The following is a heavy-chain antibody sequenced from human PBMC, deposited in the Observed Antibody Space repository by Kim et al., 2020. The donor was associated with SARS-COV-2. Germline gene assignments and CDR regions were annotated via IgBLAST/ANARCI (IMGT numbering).Heavy chain of an antibody. CDR1: GFTFSDYY. Sequence: GGSLRLSCAASGFTFSDYYMSWIRQAPGKGLEWVSYISSSSSYTNYADSVKGRFTISRDNAKNSLYLQMNSLRAEDTAVYYCARGSVVAATSYWGQGTLVTVSS. V-gene: IGHV3-11*06. D-gene: IGHD2-15*01. J-gene: IGHJ4*02. CDR3: ARGSVVAATSY. CDR2: ISSSSSYT.